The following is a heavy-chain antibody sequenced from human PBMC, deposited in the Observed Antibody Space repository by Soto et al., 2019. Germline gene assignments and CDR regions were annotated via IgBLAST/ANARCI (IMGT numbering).Heavy chain of an antibody. D-gene: IGHD3-3*01. CDR1: GFTFSSYG. Sequence: GGSLRLSCAASGFTFSSYGMHWVRQAPGKGLEWVAVIWYDGSNKYYAGSVKGRLTISRDNSKNTLYLQMNSLRAEDTAVYYCAKGDYDFWSGYLYYYYYYGMDVWGQGTTVTVSS. CDR3: AKGDYDFWSGYLYYYYYYGMDV. J-gene: IGHJ6*02. V-gene: IGHV3-33*06. CDR2: IWYDGSNK.